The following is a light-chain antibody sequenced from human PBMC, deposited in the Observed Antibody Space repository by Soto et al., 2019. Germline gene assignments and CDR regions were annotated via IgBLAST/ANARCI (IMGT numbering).Light chain of an antibody. CDR1: QSVSSN. CDR2: GAS. V-gene: IGKV3-15*01. CDR3: QKYNNWPPIT. Sequence: EIVMTQPPATLSVSPGERATLSCRASQSVSSNLAWYQQKPGQAPRLLIYGASTRATGIPARFSGSGSGTEFTLNISSLQSEDFAVYYCQKYNNWPPITFGPGTKVDIK. J-gene: IGKJ3*01.